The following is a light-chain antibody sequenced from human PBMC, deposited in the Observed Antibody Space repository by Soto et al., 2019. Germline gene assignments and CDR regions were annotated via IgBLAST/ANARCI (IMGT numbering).Light chain of an antibody. CDR1: QSVSSY. V-gene: IGKV3-11*01. J-gene: IGKJ1*01. CDR2: DAS. Sequence: VLPQSPATLSLAPVESSTISCRASQSVSSYLAWYQQKPGQAPRLLIYDASNRATGIPARFSGNGSGTDFTLTISSLEPEYFAVYYCQQRSNWPTCGQGTKVDIK. CDR3: QQRSNWPT.